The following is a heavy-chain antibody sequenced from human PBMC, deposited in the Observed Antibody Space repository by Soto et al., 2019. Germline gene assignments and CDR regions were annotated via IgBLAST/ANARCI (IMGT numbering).Heavy chain of an antibody. CDR1: GFACGAYS. Sequence: GGSLRLSCVASGFACGAYSMNWVRRAPGKGLEWVSYIGGSGTTIYYADSVKGRFTISRDNAKNSLYLQMNSLRAEDTAVYYCARKALGSGNYYNDFWGQGTLVTVSS. D-gene: IGHD3-10*01. CDR3: ARKALGSGNYYNDF. J-gene: IGHJ4*02. V-gene: IGHV3-48*01. CDR2: IGGSGTTI.